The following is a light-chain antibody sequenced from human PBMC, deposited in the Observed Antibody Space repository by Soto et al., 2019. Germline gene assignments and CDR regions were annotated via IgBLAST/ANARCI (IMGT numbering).Light chain of an antibody. V-gene: IGLV1-40*01. CDR1: SSNIGAGYD. CDR2: GNN. Sequence: QSVLTQPPSVSGAPGQRVTISCTGGSSNIGAGYDVHWYRQFPGTAPKLLVYGNNNRPSGISDRFSASKSGSSACLAITGLQAEDEADYYCQSYDTSLRAWVFGGGTKLTVL. CDR3: QSYDTSLRAWV. J-gene: IGLJ3*02.